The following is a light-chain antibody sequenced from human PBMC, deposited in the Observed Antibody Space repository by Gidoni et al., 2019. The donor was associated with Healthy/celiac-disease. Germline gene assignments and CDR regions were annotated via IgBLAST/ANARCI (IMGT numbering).Light chain of an antibody. J-gene: IGKJ2*01. CDR2: AAS. CDR3: QQSYSNPPGWYT. Sequence: DIQMTQSPSSLSASVGDRVTITCRASQSISSYLNWYQQKPGKAPKLLIYAASSLQSGVPSRFSGSGSGTDFTLTISSLQPEDFATYYCQQSYSNPPGWYTFXXXTKLEIK. V-gene: IGKV1-39*01. CDR1: QSISSY.